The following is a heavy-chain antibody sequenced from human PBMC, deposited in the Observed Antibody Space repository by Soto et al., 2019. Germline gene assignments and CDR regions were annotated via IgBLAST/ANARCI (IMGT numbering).Heavy chain of an antibody. J-gene: IGHJ4*02. Sequence: QVQLVQSGAEVKKPGASVRVSCKASGYTFTDYDINWVRLATGQGLEWMGWMNPSSGYTGYAQKFQGRVTMTGDTSISTAYMELSSLTSADTAVYYCARFVRHQLPTIDYWGQGALVTVSS. CDR2: MNPSSGYT. CDR3: ARFVRHQLPTIDY. CDR1: GYTFTDYD. V-gene: IGHV1-8*01. D-gene: IGHD1-26*01.